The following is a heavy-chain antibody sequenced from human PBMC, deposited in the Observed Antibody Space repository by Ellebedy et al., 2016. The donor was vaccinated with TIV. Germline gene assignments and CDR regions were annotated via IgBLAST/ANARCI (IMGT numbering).Heavy chain of an antibody. CDR3: AKAARGIAARQYYFDY. V-gene: IGHV1-8*01. Sequence: ASVKVSCXASGYTFTSYDINWVRQATGQGLEWMGWMNPNSGNTGYAQKFQGRVTMTRNTSISTAYMELSSLRSEDTAVYYCAKAARGIAARQYYFDYWGQGTLVTVSS. CDR1: GYTFTSYD. CDR2: MNPNSGNT. J-gene: IGHJ4*02. D-gene: IGHD6-6*01.